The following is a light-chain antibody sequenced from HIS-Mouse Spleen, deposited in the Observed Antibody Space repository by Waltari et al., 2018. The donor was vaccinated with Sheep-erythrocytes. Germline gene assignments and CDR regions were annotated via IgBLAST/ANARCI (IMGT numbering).Light chain of an antibody. V-gene: IGKV1-13*02. CDR3: QQFNSYPHGYT. CDR2: DAS. J-gene: IGKJ2*01. Sequence: AIQLTQSPSSLSASVGDRVTITCRASQGISSALAWYQQKPGKAPKLLIYDASSFESGVPSRFSGSGSGTDFTLTISSLQPEDFATYYCQQFNSYPHGYTFGQGTKLEIK. CDR1: QGISSA.